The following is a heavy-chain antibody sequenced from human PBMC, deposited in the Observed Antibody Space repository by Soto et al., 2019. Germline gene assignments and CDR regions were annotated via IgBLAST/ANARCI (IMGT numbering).Heavy chain of an antibody. CDR1: GYAFAAYA. CDR3: ARGGSALNRGVMYYFDN. D-gene: IGHD3-10*01. J-gene: IGHJ4*02. V-gene: IGHV1-3*04. CDR2: INSANGNT. Sequence: QVQLVQSGAEVTKPGASVRISCKASGYAFAAYAIQWVRQAPGQGLEGMGWINSANGNTKVAQRFQGTVSFTRDISAKTAFMDLTSLTSEDTAVYYCARGGSALNRGVMYYFDNWGQGTQVTVSS.